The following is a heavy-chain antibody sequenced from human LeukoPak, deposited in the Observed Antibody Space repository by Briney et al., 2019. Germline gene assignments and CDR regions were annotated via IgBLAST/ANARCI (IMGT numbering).Heavy chain of an antibody. CDR3: ARDAGYSSSWYDY. Sequence: GGSLRLSCAASGFTFSSYEMNWVRQAPGKGLEWVSYISSSGSTIYYADSVEGRFTITRDNAKNPLYLQMNSLRAEDTAVYYCARDAGYSSSWYDYWGQGTLVTVSS. D-gene: IGHD6-13*01. CDR1: GFTFSSYE. V-gene: IGHV3-48*03. J-gene: IGHJ4*02. CDR2: ISSSGSTI.